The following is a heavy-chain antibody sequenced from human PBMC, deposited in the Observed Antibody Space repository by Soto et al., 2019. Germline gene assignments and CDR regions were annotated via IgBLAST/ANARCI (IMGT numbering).Heavy chain of an antibody. CDR3: ARRAETNGWNGFGADKYYFDF. D-gene: IGHD1-1*01. J-gene: IGHJ4*02. CDR2: MNPNTGNS. Sequence: GASVKVSCKASGYTFTSYYIYWGRQATGQGLECMGWMNPNTGNSAYAQKFQGRVTVTSDTSINTVHMELNSLRSEDTAVYYCARRAETNGWNGFGADKYYFDFWGQGTLVTVS. V-gene: IGHV1-8*01. CDR1: GYTFTSYY.